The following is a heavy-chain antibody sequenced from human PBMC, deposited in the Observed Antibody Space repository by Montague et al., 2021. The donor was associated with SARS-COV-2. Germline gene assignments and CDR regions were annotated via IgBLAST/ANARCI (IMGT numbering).Heavy chain of an antibody. CDR2: IDWDDDK. Sequence: PALVKPTQTLTLTCTFSGFLLSTSGMCVSLIRQPPGKALEWLARIDWDDDKYYSTSLKTRLTISKDTSKNQVVLTMTNMDPVDTATYYCARTYYDILTGRDYGTDVWGQGTTVTVSS. J-gene: IGHJ6*02. CDR1: GFLLSTSGMC. D-gene: IGHD3-9*01. V-gene: IGHV2-70*11. CDR3: ARTYYDILTGRDYGTDV.